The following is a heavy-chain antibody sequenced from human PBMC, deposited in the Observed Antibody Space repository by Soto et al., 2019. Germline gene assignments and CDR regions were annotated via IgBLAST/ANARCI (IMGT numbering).Heavy chain of an antibody. CDR1: GFTFSSYG. V-gene: IGHV3-30*18. D-gene: IGHD6-6*01. CDR3: SKERPGKGRISAARPDY. Sequence: GGSLRLSCAASGFTFSSYGMHWVRQAPGKGLEWVAVISYDGSNKYYADSVKGRFTISRDNSKNTLYLQMNSLRAEDTAVYYCSKERPGKGRISAARPDYWGQGTLVTVSS. J-gene: IGHJ4*02. CDR2: ISYDGSNK.